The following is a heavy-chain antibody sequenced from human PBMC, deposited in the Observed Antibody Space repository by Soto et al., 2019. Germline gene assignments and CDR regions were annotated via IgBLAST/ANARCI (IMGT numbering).Heavy chain of an antibody. CDR3: ARAGGGSYWGDYYYYGMDV. V-gene: IGHV1-69*06. CDR1: GGTFSSYA. Sequence: SVKVSCKASGGTFSSYAISWVRQAPGQGLEWMGGIIPIFGTANYAQKFQGRVTITADKSTSTAYMELSSLRSEDTAVYYCARAGGGSYWGDYYYYGMDVWGQGTTVTVSS. D-gene: IGHD1-26*01. CDR2: IIPIFGTA. J-gene: IGHJ6*02.